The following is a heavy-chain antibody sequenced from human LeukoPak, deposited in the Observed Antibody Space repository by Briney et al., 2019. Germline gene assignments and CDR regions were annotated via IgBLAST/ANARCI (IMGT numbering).Heavy chain of an antibody. CDR2: ISSSSSYV. CDR3: ARGKNLGYCSSTSCPTGFDY. J-gene: IGHJ4*02. CDR1: GFTFSSYS. D-gene: IGHD2-2*01. Sequence: PWGSLRLSCAASGFTFSSYSMNWVRQAPGKGLEWVSSISSSSSYVYYADSVKGRFTISRDNAKNSLYLQMNSLRAEDTAVYYCARGKNLGYCSSTSCPTGFDYWGQGTLVTVSS. V-gene: IGHV3-21*01.